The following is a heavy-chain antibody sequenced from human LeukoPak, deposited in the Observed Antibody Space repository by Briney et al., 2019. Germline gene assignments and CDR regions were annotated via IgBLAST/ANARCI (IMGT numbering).Heavy chain of an antibody. D-gene: IGHD2-2*01. CDR3: ARVPIVVVPAAQKAFDI. CDR2: VNPNNGGT. J-gene: IGHJ3*02. V-gene: IGHV1-2*02. CDR1: GYTFTGYY. Sequence: ASVKVSCKASGYTFTGYYMHWVRQAPGQGLEWMGWVNPNNGGTNYAQKFQGRVTMTRDTSISTAYMELSRLRSDDTAVYYCARVPIVVVPAAQKAFDIWGQGTMVTVSS.